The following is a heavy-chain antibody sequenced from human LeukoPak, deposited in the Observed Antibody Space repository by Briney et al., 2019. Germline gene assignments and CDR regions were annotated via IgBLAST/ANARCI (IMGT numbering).Heavy chain of an antibody. Sequence: PGGSLRLSCAASGFTVSSNYMSWVRQAPGKGLEWVSVIYSGGSTYYADSVKGRFTISRDNSKNTLYLQMNSLRAEDTAVYYCARDGRQLGEYWLDPWGQGTLVTVSS. V-gene: IGHV3-53*01. CDR2: IYSGGST. CDR1: GFTVSSNY. CDR3: ARDGRQLGEYWLDP. J-gene: IGHJ5*02. D-gene: IGHD3-10*01.